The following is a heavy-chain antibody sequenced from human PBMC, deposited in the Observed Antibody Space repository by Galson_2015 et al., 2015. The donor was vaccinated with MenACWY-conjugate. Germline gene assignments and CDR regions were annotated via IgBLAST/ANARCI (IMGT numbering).Heavy chain of an antibody. V-gene: IGHV4-39*01. Sequence: ETLSLTCTVSGASITGSNYWWVWIRQPPGEGLEWIASVFKSGISIYNPSLKSRVTISIDESKNQFSLKLNSVTAADTAVYYCVVAAAGDFDYWGQGTLVSVSS. CDR1: GASITGSNYW. CDR2: VFKSGIS. D-gene: IGHD7-27*01. CDR3: VVAAAGDFDY. J-gene: IGHJ4*02.